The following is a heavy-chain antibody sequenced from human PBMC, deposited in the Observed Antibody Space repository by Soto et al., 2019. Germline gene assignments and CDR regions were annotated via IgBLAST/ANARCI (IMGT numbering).Heavy chain of an antibody. CDR1: GYTFTSYG. Sequence: SVKVSCKASGYTFTSYGISWVRQATGHRLDWIALISAYTANTNYAQKLQGIVTMTTYTSTSTAYMELRSLRSDDTAVYYCARGQYGSGSYLAYVDYWGQGTLVTVSS. D-gene: IGHD3-10*01. V-gene: IGHV1-18*01. CDR3: ARGQYGSGSYLAYVDY. J-gene: IGHJ4*02. CDR2: ISAYTANT.